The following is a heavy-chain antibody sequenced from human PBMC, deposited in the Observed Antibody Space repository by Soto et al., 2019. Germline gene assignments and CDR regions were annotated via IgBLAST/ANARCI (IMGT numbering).Heavy chain of an antibody. CDR1: RFNFSTYA. V-gene: IGHV3-30*04. D-gene: IGHD3-9*01. Sequence: QVQLLESGGGVVQPGRSLRLFCAASRFNFSTYAMHWVRQAPGKGLEWVGVISYDGSNKFYTDSVKGRFSISRDNSKNTLYLQMDSLRAEDTAVFYCARGRSGIYYFDGFDYWGQGTLVTVSS. CDR2: ISYDGSNK. J-gene: IGHJ4*02. CDR3: ARGRSGIYYFDGFDY.